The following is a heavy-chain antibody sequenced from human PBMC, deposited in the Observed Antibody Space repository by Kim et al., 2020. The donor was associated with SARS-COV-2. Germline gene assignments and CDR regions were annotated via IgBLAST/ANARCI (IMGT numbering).Heavy chain of an antibody. D-gene: IGHD6-13*01. J-gene: IGHJ4*02. CDR3: AKDRRIAAAGIGGVGVYYFDY. CDR2: ISWDGGST. V-gene: IGHV3-43*01. CDR1: GFTFDDYT. Sequence: GGSLRLSCAASGFTFDDYTMHWVRQAPGKGLEWVSLISWDGGSTYYADSVKGRFTISRDNSKNSLYLQMNSLRTEDTALYYCAKDRRIAAAGIGGVGVYYFDYWGQGTLVTVSS.